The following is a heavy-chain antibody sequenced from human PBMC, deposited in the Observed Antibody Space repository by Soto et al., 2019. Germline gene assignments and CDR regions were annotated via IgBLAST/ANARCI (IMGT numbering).Heavy chain of an antibody. V-gene: IGHV3-23*01. J-gene: IGHJ4*02. CDR3: AKASTTHVILNYFDY. CDR2: ITGSGDST. CDR1: GFTFNSYA. D-gene: IGHD3-16*02. Sequence: EVQLLESGGGLVQPGGSLRLSCAASGFTFNSYAMSWVRQAPGKGLEWVSAITGSGDSTYYADSVKGRFTISRDNSKNTLYLQMNSLRAEDTAVYYCAKASTTHVILNYFDYWGQGTLVTVSS.